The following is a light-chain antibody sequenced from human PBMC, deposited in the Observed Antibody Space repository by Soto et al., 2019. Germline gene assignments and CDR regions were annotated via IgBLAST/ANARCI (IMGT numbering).Light chain of an antibody. J-gene: IGKJ1*01. CDR3: QQYGSSPWT. CDR1: QSVSSSY. CDR2: GAS. V-gene: IGKV3-20*01. Sequence: EIVFTQSPGTLSLPPGERATLSCRASQSVSSSYLAWYQQKPGQAPRLLIYGASSRATGIPDRFSGSGSGTDFTLTISRLEPEDSAVYYCQQYGSSPWTFGQGTKVDIK.